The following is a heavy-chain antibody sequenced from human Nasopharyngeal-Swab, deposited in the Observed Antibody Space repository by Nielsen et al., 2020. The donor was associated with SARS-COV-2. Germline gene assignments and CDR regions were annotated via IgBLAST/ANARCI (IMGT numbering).Heavy chain of an antibody. CDR2: ISSSSSTI. Sequence: GDSLKISCAASGFTFSSYSMNWVRQAPGKGLEGVSYISSSSSTIYYADSVKGRFTISRDNAKNSLYLQMNSLRDEDTAMYYCASNSGYSYGSPPDNWGQGTLVTVSS. CDR3: ASNSGYSYGSPPDN. V-gene: IGHV3-48*02. D-gene: IGHD5-18*01. J-gene: IGHJ4*02. CDR1: GFTFSSYS.